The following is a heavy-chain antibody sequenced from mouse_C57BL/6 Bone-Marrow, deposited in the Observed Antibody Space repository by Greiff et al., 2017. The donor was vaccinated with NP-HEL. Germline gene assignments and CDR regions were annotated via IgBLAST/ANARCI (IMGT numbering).Heavy chain of an antibody. CDR1: GFTFSSYA. CDR3: ARDGSN. Sequence: EVMLVESGGGLVKPGGSLKLSCAASGFTFSSYAMSWVRQTPEKRLEWVATISDGGSSTYYPDNLKGRFTITRDNAKNNLYMQMSHLKSEDTAMYYCARDGSNWGQGTLVTVSA. V-gene: IGHV5-4*01. CDR2: ISDGGSST. D-gene: IGHD2-2*01. J-gene: IGHJ3*01.